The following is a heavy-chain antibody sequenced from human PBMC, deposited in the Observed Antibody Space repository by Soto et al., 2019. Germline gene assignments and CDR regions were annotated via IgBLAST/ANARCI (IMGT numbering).Heavy chain of an antibody. CDR1: GFSLSNARMG. D-gene: IGHD3-10*01. CDR2: IFSTDEK. V-gene: IGHV2-26*01. Sequence: QVTLKESGPVLVKPTETLTLTCTVSGFSLSNARMGVSWIRQPPGKALEWFAHIFSTDEKSYSTSLKSRLTISKDTSKSQVVLTMTNMDPVDTATYYCARIRNGSTSLYWFDPWGQGTLVTVSS. CDR3: ARIRNGSTSLYWFDP. J-gene: IGHJ5*02.